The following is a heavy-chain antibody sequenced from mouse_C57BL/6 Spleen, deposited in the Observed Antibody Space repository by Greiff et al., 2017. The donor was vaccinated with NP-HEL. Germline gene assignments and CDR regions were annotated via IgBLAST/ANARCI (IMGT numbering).Heavy chain of an antibody. J-gene: IGHJ2*01. Sequence: EVQLQQSGAELVKPAASLKLSCTASGYNIKDIYIHWVKQRPEKGLERIRRTDPANGNTKYDPKFQGKATITADTSSNTAYLQLSSRTYEDTAVYYCRISTINAWGQGTTLTVSS. CDR2: TDPANGNT. CDR1: GYNIKDIY. V-gene: IGHV14-3*02. CDR3: RISTINA. D-gene: IGHD5-2*01.